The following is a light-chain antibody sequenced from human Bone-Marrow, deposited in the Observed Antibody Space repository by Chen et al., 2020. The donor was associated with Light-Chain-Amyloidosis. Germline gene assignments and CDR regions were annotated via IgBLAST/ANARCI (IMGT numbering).Light chain of an antibody. V-gene: IGKV1-39*01. J-gene: IGKJ4*01. Sequence: IQMTQSPSSLSAFVGDRVTITCRPSQFISSYLSWYQQRPGKAPKLLIFGASSLPSGVPSRFSGSGSGTDFTLTISSLEPEDFAIYYCQQSYTSPYTFGGGTKVAI. CDR3: QQSYTSPYT. CDR2: GAS. CDR1: QFISSY.